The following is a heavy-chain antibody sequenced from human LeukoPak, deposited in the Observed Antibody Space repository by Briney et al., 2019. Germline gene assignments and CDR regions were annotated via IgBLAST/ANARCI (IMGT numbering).Heavy chain of an antibody. CDR2: IYYSGST. Sequence: SSETLSLTCTVSGGSISSYYWSWIRQPPGKGLEWIGYIYYSGSTNHNPSLKSRVTISVDTSKSQFSLKLRSVTTADTAVYYCARDHSGTNYVMDWGQGTLVTVSS. CDR1: GGSISSYY. D-gene: IGHD4/OR15-4a*01. V-gene: IGHV4-59*01. J-gene: IGHJ4*02. CDR3: ARDHSGTNYVMD.